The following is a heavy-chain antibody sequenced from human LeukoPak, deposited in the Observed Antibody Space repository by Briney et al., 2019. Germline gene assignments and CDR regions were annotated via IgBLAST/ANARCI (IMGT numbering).Heavy chain of an antibody. Sequence: PSETLSLTCAVYGGSFSGYYWSWIRQPPGKGLEWIGEINHSGSTNYNPSLKSRVTISVDTSKNQFSLKLSSVTAADTAVYYCARKASDSSGYYRYFDYWGQGTLVTVSS. CDR3: ARKASDSSGYYRYFDY. CDR2: INHSGST. J-gene: IGHJ4*02. V-gene: IGHV4-34*01. CDR1: GGSFSGYY. D-gene: IGHD3-22*01.